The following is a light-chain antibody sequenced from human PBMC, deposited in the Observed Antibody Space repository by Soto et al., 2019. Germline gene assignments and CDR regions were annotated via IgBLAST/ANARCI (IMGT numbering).Light chain of an antibody. CDR3: QNYNSAPNT. CDR1: QAITNY. J-gene: IGKJ2*01. V-gene: IGKV1-27*01. Sequence: DIRMTQSPSSLSASVGDRVTITCRASQAITNYLAWYQQKPGKVPKLLIYGASTLQSGVPSRFTDSGSGTVFTLTITSLQPEDVATYYCQNYNSAPNTFGQGTRLEIK. CDR2: GAS.